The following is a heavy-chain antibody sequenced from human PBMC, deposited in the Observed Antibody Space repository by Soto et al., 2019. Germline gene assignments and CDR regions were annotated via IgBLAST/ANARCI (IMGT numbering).Heavy chain of an antibody. Sequence: GGSLRLSCAASGFTFSDYYMSWIRQAPGKGLEWVSYISSSGSTIYYADSVKGRFTISRDNAKNSLYLQMNSLRAEDTAVYYCARGDVLRFLETGENAFDIWGQGTMVTVSS. CDR1: GFTFSDYY. J-gene: IGHJ3*02. CDR2: ISSSGSTI. CDR3: ARGDVLRFLETGENAFDI. D-gene: IGHD3-3*01. V-gene: IGHV3-11*01.